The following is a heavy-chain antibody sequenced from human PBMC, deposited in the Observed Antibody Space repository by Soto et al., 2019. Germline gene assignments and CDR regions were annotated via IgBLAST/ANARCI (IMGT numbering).Heavy chain of an antibody. Sequence: QVQLVESGGGLVQPGRSLRLSCAASGFTFSSYGMHWVRQAPGKGLEWVAGIWYDGSNKYYADSVKGRFTISRDNSKNTLYLQMNSLRAEDTAVYYCARCRGIQLWLLIDYWGQGTLVTVSS. CDR3: ARCRGIQLWLLIDY. CDR1: GFTFSSYG. J-gene: IGHJ4*02. CDR2: IWYDGSNK. V-gene: IGHV3-33*01. D-gene: IGHD5-18*01.